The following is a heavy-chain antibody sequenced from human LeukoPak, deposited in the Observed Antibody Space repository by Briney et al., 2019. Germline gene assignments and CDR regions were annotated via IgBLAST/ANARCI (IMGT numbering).Heavy chain of an antibody. J-gene: IGHJ4*02. CDR1: GASVSGSAYY. D-gene: IGHD1-26*01. CDR3: AKSGGYGLIDC. CDR2: IYYSGST. V-gene: IGHV4-39*01. Sequence: SETLSLTCTVSGASVSGSAYYWGWIRQPPGKGLEWIGNIYYSGSTYYNESLESRVTISIDTSKNQFSPKLNSVTAADTAMYYCAKSGGYGLIDCWGQGTLVTVSS.